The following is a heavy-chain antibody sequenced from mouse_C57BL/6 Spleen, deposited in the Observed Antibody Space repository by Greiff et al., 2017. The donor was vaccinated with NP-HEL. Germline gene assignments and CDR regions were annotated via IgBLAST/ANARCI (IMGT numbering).Heavy chain of an antibody. J-gene: IGHJ2*01. V-gene: IGHV1-82*01. CDR2: IYPGDGDT. CDR3: ARRGAGLSLDY. Sequence: QVQLQQSGPELVKPGASVKISCKASGYAFSSSWMNWVKQRPGKGLEWIGRIYPGDGDTNYNGKFKGKATLTADKSSSTAYMQLSSLTSEDSAVYFCARRGAGLSLDYWGQGTTLTVSS. D-gene: IGHD3-1*01. CDR1: GYAFSSSW.